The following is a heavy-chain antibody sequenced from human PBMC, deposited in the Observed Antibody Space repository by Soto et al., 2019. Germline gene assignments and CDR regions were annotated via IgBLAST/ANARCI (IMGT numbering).Heavy chain of an antibody. J-gene: IGHJ6*02. Sequence: ESLKISCKGSGYSFTSYWIGWVRQMPGKGLEWMGRIDPSDSYTSYSPSFQGHVTISADKSISTAYLQWSSLKASDTAMYYCARLSVDTAMGYYYYGMDVWGQGTTVTVSS. CDR2: IDPSDSYT. CDR3: ARLSVDTAMGYYYYGMDV. D-gene: IGHD5-18*01. V-gene: IGHV5-10-1*01. CDR1: GYSFTSYW.